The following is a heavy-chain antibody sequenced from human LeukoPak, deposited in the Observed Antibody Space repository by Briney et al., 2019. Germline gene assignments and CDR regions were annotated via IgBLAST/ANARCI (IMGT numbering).Heavy chain of an antibody. V-gene: IGHV3-23*01. CDR3: AKANDFWSGYLDY. J-gene: IGHJ4*02. D-gene: IGHD3-3*01. Sequence: GGSLRLSCAASGFTFSSYAMSWVRQAPGKGLEWVSAISGSGGSTHYADSVKGRFTISRDNSKNTLYLQMNSLRAEDTAVYYCAKANDFWSGYLDYWGQGTLVTVSS. CDR2: ISGSGGST. CDR1: GFTFSSYA.